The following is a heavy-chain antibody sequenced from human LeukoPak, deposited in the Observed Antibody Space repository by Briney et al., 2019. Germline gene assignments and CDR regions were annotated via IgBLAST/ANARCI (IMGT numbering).Heavy chain of an antibody. J-gene: IGHJ4*02. D-gene: IGHD2-2*01. Sequence: GASVKVSCKASGYTFTGYYMHWVRQAPGQGLEWMGWINPNSGGTNYAQKFQGRVTMTRDTSISTAYMELSRLRSDDTAVYYCARDRIVVVPAAIFGTGGADYWGQGALVTVSS. CDR2: INPNSGGT. CDR1: GYTFTGYY. V-gene: IGHV1-2*02. CDR3: ARDRIVVVPAAIFGTGGADY.